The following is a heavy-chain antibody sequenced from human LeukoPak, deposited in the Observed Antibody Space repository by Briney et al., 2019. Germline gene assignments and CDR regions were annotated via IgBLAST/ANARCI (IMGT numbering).Heavy chain of an antibody. CDR3: ARDAGRYPPYYYYYYGMDV. J-gene: IGHJ6*02. CDR1: GFSFSSCA. V-gene: IGHV3-30*04. Sequence: PRRSLRLSCAASGFSFSSCAMHWVRQAPGMGLGWVAVISFDGSNEYYADSVKGRFTISRDNSKNTLFLQMNSLRAEDTAVYYCARDAGRYPPYYYYYYGMDVWGQGTTVTVSS. CDR2: ISFDGSNE. D-gene: IGHD2-2*01.